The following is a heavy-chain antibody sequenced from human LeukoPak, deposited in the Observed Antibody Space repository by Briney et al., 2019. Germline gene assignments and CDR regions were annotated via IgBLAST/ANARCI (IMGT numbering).Heavy chain of an antibody. Sequence: SETLSLTCTVSGGSISSYYWSWIRQPPGKGLEWIGYIYYSGSTNYNPSLKSRVTISVDTSKNQFSLKLSSVTAADTAMYSCARHGSGSYTYYFDYWGQGTLVTVSS. CDR3: ARHGSGSYTYYFDY. CDR2: IYYSGST. CDR1: GGSISSYY. J-gene: IGHJ4*02. V-gene: IGHV4-59*08. D-gene: IGHD1-26*01.